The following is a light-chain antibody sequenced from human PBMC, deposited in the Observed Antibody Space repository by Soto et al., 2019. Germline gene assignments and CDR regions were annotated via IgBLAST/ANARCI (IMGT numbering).Light chain of an antibody. J-gene: IGKJ4*01. CDR1: QGISSY. CDR3: QQYDNLPLT. CDR2: AAS. Sequence: DIQLTQSPSFLSTSVGDRVTITCRASQGISSYLAWYQQKPGKAPKLLIYAASTLQSGVPSRFSGSGSGTEFTLTISSLQPEDCATYYCQQYDNLPLTFGGGTKVDIK. V-gene: IGKV1-9*01.